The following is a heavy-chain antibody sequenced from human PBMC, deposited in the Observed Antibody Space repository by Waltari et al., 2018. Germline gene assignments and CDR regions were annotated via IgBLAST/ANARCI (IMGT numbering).Heavy chain of an antibody. J-gene: IGHJ5*02. Sequence: EVQLLESGGTVVQPGGSLKVACAASGLNFGSSWMHWVRQAPGKGLMWVSDIKYDGREKKYADFVRGRFTVSRDNAKNTLYLQMTDLRAEDTAIYYCVRARWDYLYFDTWGQGTLVTVSS. CDR1: GLNFGSSW. V-gene: IGHV3-74*01. D-gene: IGHD1-26*01. CDR2: IKYDGREK. CDR3: VRARWDYLYFDT.